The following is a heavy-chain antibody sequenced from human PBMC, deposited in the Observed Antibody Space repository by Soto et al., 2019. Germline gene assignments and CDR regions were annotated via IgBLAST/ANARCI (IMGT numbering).Heavy chain of an antibody. CDR2: INHSGST. CDR3: ARRRYGLNYYYYYGMDV. CDR1: GGSFSGYY. V-gene: IGHV4-34*01. J-gene: IGHJ6*02. D-gene: IGHD5-18*01. Sequence: PSETLSLTCAVYGGSFSGYYWSWIRQPPGKGLEWIGEINHSGSTNYNPSLKSRVTISVDTSKNQFSLKLSSVTAADTAVYYCARRRYGLNYYYYYGMDVWGQGTTVTVSS.